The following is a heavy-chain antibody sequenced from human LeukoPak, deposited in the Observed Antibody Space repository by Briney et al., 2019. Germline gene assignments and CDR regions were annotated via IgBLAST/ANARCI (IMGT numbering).Heavy chain of an antibody. CDR3: AVGGSGMDV. J-gene: IGHJ6*02. CDR2: IGQDGSEK. Sequence: GGSLRLSCAASGFIFSDYWMTWVRQAPGKGLEWVANIGQDGSEKYYVDSVKGRFTISRDNAKKSLYLQMNSLRAEDTALYYCAVGGSGMDVWGQGTTVTLSS. CDR1: GFIFSDYW. V-gene: IGHV3-7*01. D-gene: IGHD3-16*01.